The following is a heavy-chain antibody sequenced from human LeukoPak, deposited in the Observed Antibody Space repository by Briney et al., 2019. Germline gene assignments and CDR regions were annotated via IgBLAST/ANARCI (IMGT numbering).Heavy chain of an antibody. V-gene: IGHV3-11*04. CDR1: GFTFSDSY. Sequence: GGALRLSCAASGFTFSDSYMTWIRQAPGKGLEWVSYISNSGSSIYYADSVKGRFTTSRDNAKSSLYLQMNSLRAEDTAVYYCGRGHWGLDYWGQGALVTVSS. CDR3: GRGHWGLDY. J-gene: IGHJ4*02. D-gene: IGHD7-27*01. CDR2: ISNSGSSI.